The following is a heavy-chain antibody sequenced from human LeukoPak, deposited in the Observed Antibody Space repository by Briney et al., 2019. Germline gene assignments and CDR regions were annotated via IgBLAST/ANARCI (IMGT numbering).Heavy chain of an antibody. CDR3: ANDYRKCGLLAYWYFDY. J-gene: IGHJ4*02. D-gene: IGHD3-22*01. CDR1: GFTFSSYG. Sequence: GGSLRLSCAASGFTFSSYGMHWVRQAPGKGLEWVAFMRYDGGNKYYADSVKGRFTISRDNSKNTLYLQMNSLRAEDTAVYYCANDYRKCGLLAYWYFDYLGQGTLVTVSS. V-gene: IGHV3-30*02. CDR2: MRYDGGNK.